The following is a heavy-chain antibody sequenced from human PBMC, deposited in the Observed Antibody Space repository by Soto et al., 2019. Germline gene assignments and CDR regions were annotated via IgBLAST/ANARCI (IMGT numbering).Heavy chain of an antibody. V-gene: IGHV1-3*01. D-gene: IGHD6-13*01. Sequence: ASVKVSCKASGYTFTSYGIHWVRQAPGQRLEWVGWINAANGDTKYSPKFQGRVTITRDTSASTAYMELSSLRSEDTAVYYCVRRHVSATGIDWFDPWGQGTLVTVSS. CDR1: GYTFTSYG. J-gene: IGHJ5*02. CDR2: INAANGDT. CDR3: VRRHVSATGIDWFDP.